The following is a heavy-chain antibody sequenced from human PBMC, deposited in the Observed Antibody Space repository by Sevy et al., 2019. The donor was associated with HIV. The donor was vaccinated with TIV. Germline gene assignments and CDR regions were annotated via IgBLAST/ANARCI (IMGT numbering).Heavy chain of an antibody. J-gene: IGHJ4*02. Sequence: ASVKVSCKASGGTFSSYAISWVRQAPGQGLEWMGGIIPTLGTANYAQKFQGRVTITADESTSTAYMELSSLRSEDTAVYYCAREGGRGSLSPFDYWGQGTLVTVSS. CDR1: GGTFSSYA. D-gene: IGHD2-15*01. CDR3: AREGGRGSLSPFDY. CDR2: IIPTLGTA. V-gene: IGHV1-69*13.